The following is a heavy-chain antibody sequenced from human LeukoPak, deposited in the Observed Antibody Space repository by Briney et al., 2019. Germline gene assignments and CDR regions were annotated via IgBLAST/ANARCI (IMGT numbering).Heavy chain of an antibody. V-gene: IGHV3-21*01. CDR2: ISSSSSYI. CDR3: ATIAAAVLH. Sequence: GGSLRFSCAASGFTFSSYSMNWVRQAPGKGLEWVSSISSSSSYIYYADSVKGRFTISRDNAKNSLYLQMNSLRAEDTAVYYCATIAAAVLHWGQGTLVTVSS. CDR1: GFTFSSYS. J-gene: IGHJ4*02. D-gene: IGHD6-13*01.